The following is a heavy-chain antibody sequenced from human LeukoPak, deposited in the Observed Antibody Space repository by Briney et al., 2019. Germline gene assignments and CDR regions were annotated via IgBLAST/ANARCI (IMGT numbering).Heavy chain of an antibody. J-gene: IGHJ3*02. Sequence: GGSLQISCQGSGYSFTSNWIGWVRQVPGKGLEWMGIRYPEDSDTIYSPSFQGQVTISADNTFSTAYLQWSSLRASDTAMYYCARRGLMITFGGVIVPPRGAFDIWGQGTMVTVSS. CDR2: RYPEDSDT. CDR1: GYSFTSNW. CDR3: ARRGLMITFGGVIVPPRGAFDI. V-gene: IGHV5-51*01. D-gene: IGHD3-16*02.